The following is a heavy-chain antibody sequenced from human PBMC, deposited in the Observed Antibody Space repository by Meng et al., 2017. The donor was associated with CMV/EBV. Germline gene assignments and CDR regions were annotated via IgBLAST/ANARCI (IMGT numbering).Heavy chain of an antibody. CDR1: GYAFPSYG. J-gene: IGHJ4*02. D-gene: IGHD3-9*01. Sequence: QFQRLQSGAEVKKPGASVKDSDRASGYAFPSYGISWVRQAPGQGLEWMGCIRAYNGNTNYAQKLQGRVTMTTDTSTSTAYMELRSLRSDDTAVYYCATDILTHFDYWGQGTLVTVSS. V-gene: IGHV1-18*01. CDR3: ATDILTHFDY. CDR2: IRAYNGNT.